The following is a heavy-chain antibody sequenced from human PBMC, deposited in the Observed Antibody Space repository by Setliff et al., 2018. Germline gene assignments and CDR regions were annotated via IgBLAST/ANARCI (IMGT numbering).Heavy chain of an antibody. Sequence: SETLSLTCTVSGGSIRSSTHYWGWIRQPPGKGLEWIGTIYYSGLTYYTPSLRSRATISVDTSKNRFSLQLSSVTAADTAVYYCARGCSSGSCYPHDVFAIWGQGTMVTVSS. CDR2: IYYSGLT. CDR1: GGSIRSSTHY. V-gene: IGHV4-39*02. CDR3: ARGCSSGSCYPHDVFAI. D-gene: IGHD2-15*01. J-gene: IGHJ3*02.